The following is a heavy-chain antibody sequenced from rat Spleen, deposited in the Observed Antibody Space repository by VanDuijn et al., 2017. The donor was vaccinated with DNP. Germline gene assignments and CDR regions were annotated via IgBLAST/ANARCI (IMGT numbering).Heavy chain of an antibody. Sequence: EVQLVESGGGLVQSGRSLKLSCVASGFTFNNYWMTWVRQAPTKGLEWVASISYDGSTTYHRDSVKGRFTISRDNAKSSLYLQMDSLRSEDTATYYCARHEDYSSYIYGFPYWGQGTLVTVFS. CDR2: ISYDGSTT. D-gene: IGHD1-2*01. J-gene: IGHJ3*01. CDR3: ARHEDYSSYIYGFPY. V-gene: IGHV5-7*01. CDR1: GFTFNNYW.